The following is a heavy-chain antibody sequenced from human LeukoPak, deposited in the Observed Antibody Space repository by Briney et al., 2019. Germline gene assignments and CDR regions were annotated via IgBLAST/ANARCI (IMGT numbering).Heavy chain of an antibody. D-gene: IGHD6-19*01. CDR2: IYHSGST. Sequence: SETLSLTCAVSGYSISSGYYWGWIRQPPGKGLEWIGSIYHSGSTYYNPSLKSRVTISVDTSKNQFSLKLSSVTAADTAVYYCARYPDSGSGWPGWDYWGQGTLVTVSP. CDR1: GYSISSGYY. CDR3: ARYPDSGSGWPGWDY. V-gene: IGHV4-38-2*01. J-gene: IGHJ4*02.